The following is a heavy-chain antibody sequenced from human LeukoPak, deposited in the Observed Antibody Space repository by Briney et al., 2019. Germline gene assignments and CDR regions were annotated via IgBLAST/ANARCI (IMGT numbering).Heavy chain of an antibody. CDR2: ISGSGGST. J-gene: IGHJ6*02. Sequence: GGSLRLSCAASRFTFSSYAMSWVRQAPGKGLEWVSAISGSGGSTYYADSVKGRFTISRDNSKNTLYLQMDSLRAEDTAVYYCAKVEGGTYYDFWSGYSPLWGQGTTVTVSS. CDR1: RFTFSSYA. V-gene: IGHV3-23*01. D-gene: IGHD3-3*01. CDR3: AKVEGGTYYDFWSGYSPL.